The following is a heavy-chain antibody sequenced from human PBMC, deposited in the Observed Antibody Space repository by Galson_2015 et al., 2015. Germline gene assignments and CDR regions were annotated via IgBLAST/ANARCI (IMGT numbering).Heavy chain of an antibody. CDR3: ARVGNGVWWRTDGWAFDI. CDR1: GFTFSSYW. J-gene: IGHJ3*02. Sequence: SLRLSCAASGFTFSSYWMSWVRQAPGKGLEWVANIKQDGSEKYYVDSVKGRFTISRDNAKNSLYLQMNSLRAEDTAVYYCARVGNGVWWRTDGWAFDIWGRGTMVTVSS. V-gene: IGHV3-7*01. CDR2: IKQDGSEK. D-gene: IGHD2-21*01.